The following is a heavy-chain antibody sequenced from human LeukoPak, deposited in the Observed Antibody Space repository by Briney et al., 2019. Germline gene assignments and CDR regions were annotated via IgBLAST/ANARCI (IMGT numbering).Heavy chain of an antibody. Sequence: PGMTLRLSCAASGFTFSSYGMHWVRQAPGKGLEWVAVIWYDGNNKYYADSVKGRFTISRDNYQNTLYLQMNSLRAEDTAVYYCASTFYGGSPPYWCQRTLVTVAS. CDR1: GFTFSSYG. D-gene: IGHD4-23*01. CDR2: IWYDGNNK. V-gene: IGHV3-33*01. CDR3: ASTFYGGSPPY. J-gene: IGHJ4*02.